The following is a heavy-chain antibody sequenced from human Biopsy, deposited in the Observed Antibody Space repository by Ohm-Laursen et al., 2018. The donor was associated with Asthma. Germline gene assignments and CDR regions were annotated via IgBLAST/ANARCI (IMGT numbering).Heavy chain of an antibody. Sequence: ASANVSCKISGYSLTDLSMHWARQAPGQGLEWMGGHDHEEGGTVNARRFQGRVTMTEDTSTDTAYMELSSLSSDDTAVYYCASDFPKDYVRYNFQFWGQGTLVTVSS. CDR2: HDHEEGGT. V-gene: IGHV1-24*01. CDR1: GYSLTDLS. D-gene: IGHD4-17*01. CDR3: ASDFPKDYVRYNFQF. J-gene: IGHJ4*02.